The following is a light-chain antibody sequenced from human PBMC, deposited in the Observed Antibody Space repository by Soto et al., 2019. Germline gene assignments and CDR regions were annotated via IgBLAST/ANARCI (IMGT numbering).Light chain of an antibody. V-gene: IGKV1-8*01. J-gene: IGKJ1*01. Sequence: AIRMTQSPSSRSASTGYRVNITSRASQGISSYLAWYQQKPGQAPKLLIYAASTLQSGVPSRFSGSGYGTDFTLTISCLQYEDFATYYCQQYYSYPPTFGQGNKVEIK. CDR2: AAS. CDR3: QQYYSYPPT. CDR1: QGISSY.